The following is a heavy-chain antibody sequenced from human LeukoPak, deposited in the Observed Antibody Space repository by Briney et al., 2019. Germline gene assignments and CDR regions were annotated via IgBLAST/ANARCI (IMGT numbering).Heavy chain of an antibody. CDR1: GFTFSSYG. CDR3: AKMPGSYYYGSGSPFY. D-gene: IGHD3-10*01. CDR2: ISYDGSNK. J-gene: IGHJ4*02. V-gene: IGHV3-30*18. Sequence: GRSLRLSCAASGFTFSSYGMHWVRQAPGKGLEWVAVISYDGSNKYYADSVKGRFTISRDNSKNTLYLQMNSLRAEDTAVYYCAKMPGSYYYGSGSPFYWGQGTLVTVSS.